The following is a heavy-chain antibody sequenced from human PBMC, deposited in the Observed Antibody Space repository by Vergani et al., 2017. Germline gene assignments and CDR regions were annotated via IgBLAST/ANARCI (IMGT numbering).Heavy chain of an antibody. CDR1: GGTFSSYT. D-gene: IGHD3-22*01. V-gene: IGHV1-2*02. J-gene: IGHJ3*02. CDR2: INPKSGDT. Sequence: QVQLVQSGAEVKKPGSSVKVSCKASGGTFSSYTISWVRQAPGQGLEWMGWINPKSGDTKYAQKFQGRVTMTRDTSINTAYMELSRLRSDDTAVYYCAGGYYYDNSGDRNVLDIWGQGTVVTVSS. CDR3: AGGYYYDNSGDRNVLDI.